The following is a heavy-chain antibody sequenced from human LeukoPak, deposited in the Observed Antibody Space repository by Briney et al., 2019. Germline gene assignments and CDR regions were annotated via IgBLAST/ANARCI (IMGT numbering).Heavy chain of an antibody. CDR2: ISAYNGNT. V-gene: IGHV1-18*01. J-gene: IGHJ5*02. Sequence: ASVKVSCKASGYTFTSYGISWVRQAPGQGLEWMGWISAYNGNTNYAQKFQGWVTMTRDTSISTAYMELSRLRSDDTAVYYCARERFWSGPLRPWFDRWGRGTLVTVSS. CDR3: ARERFWSGPLRPWFDR. CDR1: GYTFTSYG. D-gene: IGHD3-3*01.